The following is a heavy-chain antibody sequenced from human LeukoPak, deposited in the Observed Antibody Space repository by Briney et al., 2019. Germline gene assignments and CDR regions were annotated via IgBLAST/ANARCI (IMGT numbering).Heavy chain of an antibody. D-gene: IGHD6-19*01. V-gene: IGHV1-8*01. J-gene: IGHJ4*02. CDR2: MNPNSGNT. CDR1: GYTFTSYD. CDR3: AKPRAGQWLNLNYFDY. Sequence: ASVKVSCKASGYTFTSYDINWVRQATRQGLEWMGWMNPNSGNTGYAQKFQGRVTMTRNTSISTAYMELSSLRSEDTAVYYCAKPRAGQWLNLNYFDYWGQGTLVTVSS.